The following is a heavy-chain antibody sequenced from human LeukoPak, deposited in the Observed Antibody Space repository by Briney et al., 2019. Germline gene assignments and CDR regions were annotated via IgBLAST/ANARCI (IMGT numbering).Heavy chain of an antibody. Sequence: GASAKVSCKASGYTFTGYYMHWVRQAPGQGLEWMGWINPNSGGTNYAQKFQGRVTMTRDTSISTAYMELSRLRSDDTAVYYCARDYLDSGYDSPTLNWFDPWGQGTLVTVSS. J-gene: IGHJ5*02. D-gene: IGHD5-12*01. CDR1: GYTFTGYY. V-gene: IGHV1-2*02. CDR3: ARDYLDSGYDSPTLNWFDP. CDR2: INPNSGGT.